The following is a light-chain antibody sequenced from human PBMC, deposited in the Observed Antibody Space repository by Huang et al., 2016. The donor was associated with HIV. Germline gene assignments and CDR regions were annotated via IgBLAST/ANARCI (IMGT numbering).Light chain of an antibody. V-gene: IGKV3-15*01. J-gene: IGKJ5*01. CDR2: GAS. CDR1: ESVGRT. Sequence: ETVITQSPATLSVSPGERVTLSCRASESVGRTLAWYQQKPGQAPRLLIYGASTRATGVPPRFSGRGSGTEFTLSISSLQSEDFAVYYCQQYNNWPPVTFGQGTRLEIK. CDR3: QQYNNWPPVT.